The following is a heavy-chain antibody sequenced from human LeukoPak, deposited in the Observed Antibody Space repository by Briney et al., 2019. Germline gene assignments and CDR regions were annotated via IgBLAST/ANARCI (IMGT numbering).Heavy chain of an antibody. CDR3: ARTYSSSFNWFDP. J-gene: IGHJ5*02. D-gene: IGHD6-6*01. Sequence: GASVKVSCKASGGTFSSYAISWVRQAPGQGLEWMGGIIPIFGTANYAQKFQGRVTITADKSTSTAYMELSSLRSDDTAVYYCARTYSSSFNWFDPWGQGTLVTVSS. V-gene: IGHV1-69*06. CDR2: IIPIFGTA. CDR1: GGTFSSYA.